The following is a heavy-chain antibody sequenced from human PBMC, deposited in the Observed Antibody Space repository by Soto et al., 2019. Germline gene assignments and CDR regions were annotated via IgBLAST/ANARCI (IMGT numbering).Heavy chain of an antibody. CDR2: IYYSGST. V-gene: IGHV4-59*08. D-gene: IGHD2-2*01. CDR1: GGSISSYY. CDR3: ARHCTSTNCTPAGGIDP. Sequence: PSETLSLTCTVSGGSISSYYWSWIRQPPGKGLEWIGYIYYSGSTNYNPSLKSRVTISVDRSKNQFSLKLFSVTAVDTALYYCARHCTSTNCTPAGGIDPWGQGTLVTVSS. J-gene: IGHJ5*02.